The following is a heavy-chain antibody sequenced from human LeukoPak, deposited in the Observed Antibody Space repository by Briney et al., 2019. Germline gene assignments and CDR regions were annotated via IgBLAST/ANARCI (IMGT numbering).Heavy chain of an antibody. CDR2: MDPNSGNT. V-gene: IGHV1-8*01. CDR1: GYTFTSFD. CDR3: AREPPSSRGRKLPREVFPRSNTDY. D-gene: IGHD3-16*01. Sequence: ASVKVSCKASGYTFTSFDINWVRQATGQGPEWMGWMDPNSGNTVYAQKFQSRVTMTRNTSISTAYMELSSLRSEDTAVYYCAREPPSSRGRKLPREVFPRSNTDYWGQGTLVTVSS. J-gene: IGHJ4*02.